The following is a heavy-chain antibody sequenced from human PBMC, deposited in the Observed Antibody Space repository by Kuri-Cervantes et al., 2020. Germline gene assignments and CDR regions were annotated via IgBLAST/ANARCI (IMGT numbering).Heavy chain of an antibody. D-gene: IGHD6-6*01. Sequence: SETLSLTCAVSGYSISSGYYWGWIRQPPGKGLEWIGYVYYSGSTSYNPSLKSRVTISVDTSKNQFSLKLCSVTAADTALYYCARDLQLGGFQSDYWGQGTLVTVSS. V-gene: IGHV4-38-2*02. CDR3: ARDLQLGGFQSDY. CDR1: GYSISSGYY. CDR2: VYYSGST. J-gene: IGHJ4*02.